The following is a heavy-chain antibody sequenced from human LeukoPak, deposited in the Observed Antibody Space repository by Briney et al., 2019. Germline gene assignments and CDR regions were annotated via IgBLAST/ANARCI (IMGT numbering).Heavy chain of an antibody. D-gene: IGHD2-2*01. Sequence: ASVKVSCNAFAHTFIGYYRRRMQHAPGQGLEWMGWINPSSGGTDDAQKFQSRVTMTRDTSISTASMEMSRLRSDDTAVYYCAIMGFADAMWVPRVCCDPWGQGTLVTVSS. J-gene: IGHJ5*02. CDR3: AIMGFADAMWVPRVCCDP. CDR1: AHTFIGYY. V-gene: IGHV1-2*02. CDR2: INPSSGGT.